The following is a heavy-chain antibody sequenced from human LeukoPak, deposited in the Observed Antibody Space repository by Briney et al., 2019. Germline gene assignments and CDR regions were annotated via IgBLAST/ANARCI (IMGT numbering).Heavy chain of an antibody. J-gene: IGHJ5*02. D-gene: IGHD6-19*01. CDR2: MNRTSGAR. CDR3: ARLQWLERKFDP. Sequence: ALVKVSCKASGYIFTKYYIHWVRQAPGQGLEWMGWMNRTSGARKYAQKFQGRVTMTRDTSLNTAYMELSSLRSDDTAIYYCARLQWLERKFDPWGQGTLVTVSS. CDR1: GYIFTKYY. V-gene: IGHV1-2*02.